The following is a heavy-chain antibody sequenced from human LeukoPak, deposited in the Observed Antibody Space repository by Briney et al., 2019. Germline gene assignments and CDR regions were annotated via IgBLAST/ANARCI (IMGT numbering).Heavy chain of an antibody. D-gene: IGHD3-10*01. CDR3: ARDVKYYYGSGSYYIPSYFDY. V-gene: IGHV1-46*01. CDR2: INPSGGST. Sequence: GASVKVSCKASGYTFTSYYMHWVRQAPGQGLEWMGIINPSGGSTSYAQKFQDRVTMTRDTSTSTVYMELSSLRSEDTAVYYCARDVKYYYGSGSYYIPSYFDYWGQGTLVTVSS. J-gene: IGHJ4*02. CDR1: GYTFTSYY.